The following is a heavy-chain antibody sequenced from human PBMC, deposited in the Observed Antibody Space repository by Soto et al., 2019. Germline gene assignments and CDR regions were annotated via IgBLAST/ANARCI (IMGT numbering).Heavy chain of an antibody. D-gene: IGHD2-21*02. CDR1: GGSISSSHW. V-gene: IGHV4-4*02. J-gene: IGHJ6*02. CDR2: IYHSGST. CDR3: VRDADETAIVPAPWLV. Sequence: SETLSLTCAVSGGSISSSHWRGWVRQAPGKGLEWIGEIYHSGSTNYNPSLKSRITMSVDKSKNQCSVNLSSVTAADTAVYYCVRDADETAIVPAPWLVWGRGTMVTVSS.